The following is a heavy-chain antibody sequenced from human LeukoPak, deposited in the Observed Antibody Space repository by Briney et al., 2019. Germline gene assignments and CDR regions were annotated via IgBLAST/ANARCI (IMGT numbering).Heavy chain of an antibody. Sequence: GGSLRLSCAASGFTFSDYYMSWVRQAPGKGLEWVSYISSSGSTIYYADSVKGRFTISRDNAKNSLYLQMNSLRAEDTAVYYCAKEEAAFMGYYDSGGWDFDYWGQGTLVTVSS. CDR2: ISSSGSTI. D-gene: IGHD3-22*01. J-gene: IGHJ4*02. V-gene: IGHV3-11*04. CDR1: GFTFSDYY. CDR3: AKEEAAFMGYYDSGGWDFDY.